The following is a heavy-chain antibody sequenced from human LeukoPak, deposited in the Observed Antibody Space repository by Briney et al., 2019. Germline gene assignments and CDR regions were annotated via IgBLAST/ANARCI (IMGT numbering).Heavy chain of an antibody. V-gene: IGHV3-23*01. CDR1: GFTFSSYA. D-gene: IGHD1-26*01. CDR3: AKAPPRLYSGSYYPFDY. Sequence: PGGSLRLSCAASGFTFSSYAVSWVRQAPGKGLEWVSAISGSGGSTYYADSVKGRFTISRDNSKNTLYLQMNSLRAEDTAVYYCAKAPPRLYSGSYYPFDYWGQGTLVTVSS. CDR2: ISGSGGST. J-gene: IGHJ4*02.